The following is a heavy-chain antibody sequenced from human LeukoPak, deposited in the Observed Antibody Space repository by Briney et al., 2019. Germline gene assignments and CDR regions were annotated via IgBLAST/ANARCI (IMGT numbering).Heavy chain of an antibody. Sequence: GSLSLSCAASGFTFSSYAMSWVRQAPGKGLEWVSAMSGSSGTTYYADSVKGRFTLSRDNSKNTLYLQMNSLRAEDSAIYYCATTPNWGQGTLVTVSS. CDR2: MSGSSGTT. D-gene: IGHD4-23*01. CDR3: ATTPN. V-gene: IGHV3-23*01. CDR1: GFTFSSYA. J-gene: IGHJ4*02.